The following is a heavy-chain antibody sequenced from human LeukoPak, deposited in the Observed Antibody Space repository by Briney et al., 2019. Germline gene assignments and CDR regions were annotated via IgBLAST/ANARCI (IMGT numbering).Heavy chain of an antibody. D-gene: IGHD5-18*01. CDR3: ARDPGQLDYYYGMDV. Sequence: PGGSLRLSCAASGFTVSSNYMSWVRQAPGKGLEWVSVIYSGGSTYYADSVKGRFTISRDNSKNTLYLQMNSLRAEDTAVYYCARDPGQLDYYYGMDVWGKGTTVTVSS. J-gene: IGHJ6*04. V-gene: IGHV3-66*01. CDR2: IYSGGST. CDR1: GFTVSSNY.